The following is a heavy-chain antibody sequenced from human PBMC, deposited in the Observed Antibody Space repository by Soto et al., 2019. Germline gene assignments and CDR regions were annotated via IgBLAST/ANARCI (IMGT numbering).Heavy chain of an antibody. Sequence: ASVKVSCKASGYTFTSYYMHWVRQAPGQGLEWMGIINPSGGSTSYAQKFQGRVTVTRDTSTSTVYMELSSLRSEDTAVYYCATRLVSGGWFDPWGQGTLVTVSS. V-gene: IGHV1-46*01. J-gene: IGHJ5*02. CDR2: INPSGGST. CDR3: ATRLVSGGWFDP. D-gene: IGHD6-19*01. CDR1: GYTFTSYY.